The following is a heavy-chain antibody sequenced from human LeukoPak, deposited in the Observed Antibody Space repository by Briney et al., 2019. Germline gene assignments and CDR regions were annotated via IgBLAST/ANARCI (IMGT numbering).Heavy chain of an antibody. CDR2: INSDGSST. CDR1: GFTFSSYW. V-gene: IGHV3-74*01. D-gene: IGHD3-22*01. J-gene: IGHJ4*02. Sequence: GGSLRLSCAASGFTFSSYWMHWVRQAPGKGLVWVSRINSDGSSTSYADSVRGRFTISRDNAKNTLYLQMNSLRAEDTAVYYCARGSSLVYDSSKTFDYWGQGTLVTVSS. CDR3: ARGSSLVYDSSKTFDY.